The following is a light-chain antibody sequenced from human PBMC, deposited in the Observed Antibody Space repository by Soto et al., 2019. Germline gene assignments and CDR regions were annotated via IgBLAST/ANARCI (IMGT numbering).Light chain of an antibody. V-gene: IGKV3-15*01. Sequence: EIVMTQSPVTLSVSPGERATLSCRASQSVSSDLAWYQQKPGQAPRLLIYGAFNRATGVPVRFSGSGSGTEFTLTISSLQSEDSAVYYCQQYNNWLPITFGQGTRLEIK. CDR1: QSVSSD. CDR3: QQYNNWLPIT. CDR2: GAF. J-gene: IGKJ5*01.